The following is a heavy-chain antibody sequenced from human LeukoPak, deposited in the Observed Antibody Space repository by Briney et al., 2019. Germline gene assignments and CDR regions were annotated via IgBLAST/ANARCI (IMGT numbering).Heavy chain of an antibody. CDR1: GGSIRCGGYS. J-gene: IGHJ5*02. D-gene: IGHD6-13*01. V-gene: IGHV4-30-2*01. Sequence: SETLSLTCAVSGGSIRCGGYSGSWVRQPPGKGLEWIGYIYHSGSTYYNPSLKSRVTISVDRSKNQFSLKLSSVTAADTAVYYCARGQQLAPFDPWGQGTLVTVSS. CDR2: IYHSGST. CDR3: ARGQQLAPFDP.